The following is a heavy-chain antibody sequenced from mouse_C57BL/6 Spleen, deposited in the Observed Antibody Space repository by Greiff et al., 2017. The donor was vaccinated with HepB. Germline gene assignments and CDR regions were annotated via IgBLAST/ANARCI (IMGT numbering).Heavy chain of an antibody. CDR2: ISSGGSYT. CDR3: ARGTIYYDYDEAMDY. D-gene: IGHD2-4*01. V-gene: IGHV5-6*01. CDR1: GFTFSSYG. Sequence: EVHLVESGGDLVKPGGSLKLSCAASGFTFSSYGMSWVRQTPDKRLEWVATISSGGSYTYYPDSVKGRFTISRDNAKNTLYLQMSSLKSEDTAMYYCARGTIYYDYDEAMDYWGQGTSVTVSS. J-gene: IGHJ4*01.